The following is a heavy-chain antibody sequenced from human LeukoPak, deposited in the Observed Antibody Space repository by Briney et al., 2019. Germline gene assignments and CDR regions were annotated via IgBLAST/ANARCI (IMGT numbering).Heavy chain of an antibody. CDR3: ATHCSGTSCYRSALDY. D-gene: IGHD2-2*02. CDR1: GYTFTGYY. V-gene: IGHV1-2*02. J-gene: IGHJ4*02. CDR2: INPNSGGT. Sequence: ASVKVSCKASGYTFTGYYMHWVRQAPGQGLEWMGWINPNSGGTNYAQKFQGRVTMTRDTSISTAYMELSRLRSDDTAVYYCATHCSGTSCYRSALDYWGQGTLVTVSS.